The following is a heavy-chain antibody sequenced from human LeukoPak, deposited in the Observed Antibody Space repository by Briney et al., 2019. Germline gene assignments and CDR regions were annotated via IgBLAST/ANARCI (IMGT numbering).Heavy chain of an antibody. Sequence: GASVKVSCKASGYFFTNFDITWVRQAPGQGLEWMGWSSAYKGNTNYAQKVRGRVTMTTDTSTSTAYMELRSLRSDDTAVYYCARDGYLAVDYWGQGTLVTVSS. CDR3: ARDGYLAVDY. CDR2: SSAYKGNT. V-gene: IGHV1-18*01. D-gene: IGHD2-2*03. J-gene: IGHJ4*02. CDR1: GYFFTNFD.